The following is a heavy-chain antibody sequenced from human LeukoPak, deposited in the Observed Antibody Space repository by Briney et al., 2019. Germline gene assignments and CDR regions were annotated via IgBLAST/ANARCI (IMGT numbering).Heavy chain of an antibody. Sequence: GGSLRLSCAASGFTFDDYSMHWVRQGPGKGLEWASLINWDGGSTNYADSVKGRFTISRDNSIRSLYLQMNSLRDEDTAVYYCARDPQEDDGYGAFDIWGQGTMVTVSS. CDR3: ARDPQEDDGYGAFDI. CDR2: INWDGGST. CDR1: GFTFDDYS. J-gene: IGHJ3*02. V-gene: IGHV3-43*01. D-gene: IGHD5-18*01.